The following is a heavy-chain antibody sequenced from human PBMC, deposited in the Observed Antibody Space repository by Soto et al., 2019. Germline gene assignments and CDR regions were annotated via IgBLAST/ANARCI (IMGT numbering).Heavy chain of an antibody. Sequence: ASVKVSCKAACYTFTSYGIIWVRQAPGQGLEWMGWISAYNGNTNYAQKLQGRVTMTTDTSTSTAYMELRSLRSDDTAVYYCATGEYYYDSSGYYSPGDYWGQGTLVTVSS. V-gene: IGHV1-18*01. J-gene: IGHJ4*02. CDR2: ISAYNGNT. CDR3: ATGEYYYDSSGYYSPGDY. CDR1: CYTFTSYG. D-gene: IGHD3-22*01.